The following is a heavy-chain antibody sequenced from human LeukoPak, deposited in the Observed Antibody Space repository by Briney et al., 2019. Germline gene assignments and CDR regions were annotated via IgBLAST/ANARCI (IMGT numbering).Heavy chain of an antibody. CDR1: GGSTSSYY. CDR3: ARGGAAAGAFDY. CDR2: IYPSGTT. J-gene: IGHJ4*02. V-gene: IGHV4-4*07. D-gene: IGHD6-13*01. Sequence: PSETLSLTCTVSGGSTSSYYWSWIRQPAGKGLEWIGRIYPSGTTNYNPSLKSRVTMSVDTSKKQFSLKLSSVTAADTAVYYCARGGAAAGAFDYWGQGTLVTVSS.